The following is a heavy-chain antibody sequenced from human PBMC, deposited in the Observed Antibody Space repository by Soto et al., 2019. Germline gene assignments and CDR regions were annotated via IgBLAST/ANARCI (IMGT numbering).Heavy chain of an antibody. CDR2: IYYSGST. D-gene: IGHD5-12*01. J-gene: IGHJ6*02. CDR1: GGSISSGGYY. Sequence: SETLSLTCTVSGGSISSGGYYWSWIRQHPGKGLEWIGYIYYSGSTYYNPSLKSRVTISVDTSKNQFSLKLSSVTAADTAVYYCARDKSVDIVATHYYYYGMDVWGQGTTVTVSS. V-gene: IGHV4-31*03. CDR3: ARDKSVDIVATHYYYYGMDV.